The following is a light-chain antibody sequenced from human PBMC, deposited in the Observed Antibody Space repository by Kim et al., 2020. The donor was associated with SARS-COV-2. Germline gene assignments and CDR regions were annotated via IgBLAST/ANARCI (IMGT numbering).Light chain of an antibody. CDR1: KLGDKN. Sequence: SYELTQPLSVSVSPGQTASITCSGAKLGDKNASWYQQRPGQSPVLVIYQDNKRPSGIPERFSGSKSGDTATLTISGTQAMDWADFYCQAWDRGHWVFGGG. J-gene: IGLJ3*02. CDR2: QDN. V-gene: IGLV3-1*01. CDR3: QAWDRGHWV.